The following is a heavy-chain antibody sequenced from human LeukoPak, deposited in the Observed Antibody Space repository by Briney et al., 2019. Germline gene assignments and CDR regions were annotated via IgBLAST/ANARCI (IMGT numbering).Heavy chain of an antibody. D-gene: IGHD3-10*01. V-gene: IGHV3-23*01. CDR3: ARGRSVGVISSFDY. CDR1: GFTFSSYV. Sequence: GGSLRLSCAASGFTFSSYVMSWVRQAPGKGLEWVSVIINSGGSTYYRDSVKGRFTISRDNSKDTLYLQMNSLRAEDTAVYYCARGRSVGVISSFDYWGQGNLVTVSS. CDR2: IINSGGST. J-gene: IGHJ4*02.